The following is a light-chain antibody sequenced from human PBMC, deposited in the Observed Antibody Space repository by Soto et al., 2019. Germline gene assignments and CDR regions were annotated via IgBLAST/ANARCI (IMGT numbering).Light chain of an antibody. CDR1: QTISSW. CDR3: QQYENYWT. Sequence: IQMTQSPSTLSGSVGDRVTITCRASQTISSWLAWYQQKPGKAPKLLIYDASNLDSGVPSRFSGSGSGTEFSLTISNLQPDDCATYYCQQYENYWTFGQGTKVDIK. CDR2: DAS. V-gene: IGKV1-5*01. J-gene: IGKJ1*01.